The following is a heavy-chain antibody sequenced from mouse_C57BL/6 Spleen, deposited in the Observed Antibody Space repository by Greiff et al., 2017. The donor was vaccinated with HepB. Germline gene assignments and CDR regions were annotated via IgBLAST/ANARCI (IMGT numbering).Heavy chain of an antibody. CDR2: IDPSDSET. Sequence: VQLKQSGAELVRPGSSVKLSCKASGYTFTSYWMHWVKQRPIQGLEWIGNIDPSDSETHYNQKFKDKATLTVDKSSSTAYMQLSSLTSEDSAVYYCARTPYSFYAMDYWGQGTSVTVSS. D-gene: IGHD2-12*01. V-gene: IGHV1-52*01. CDR1: GYTFTSYW. CDR3: ARTPYSFYAMDY. J-gene: IGHJ4*01.